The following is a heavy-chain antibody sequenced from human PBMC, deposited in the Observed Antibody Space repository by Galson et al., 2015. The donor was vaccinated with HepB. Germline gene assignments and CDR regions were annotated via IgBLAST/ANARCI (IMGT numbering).Heavy chain of an antibody. CDR2: IYTSGST. Sequence: LSLTCTVSGGSISSGSYYWSWIRQPAGKGLEWIGRIYTSGSTNYNPSLKSRVTMSVDTSKNQFSLKLSSVTAADTAVYYCAREEVADFWSGYYEGWGQGTLVTVSS. CDR3: AREEVADFWSGYYEG. V-gene: IGHV4-61*02. CDR1: GGSISSGSYY. D-gene: IGHD3-3*01. J-gene: IGHJ4*02.